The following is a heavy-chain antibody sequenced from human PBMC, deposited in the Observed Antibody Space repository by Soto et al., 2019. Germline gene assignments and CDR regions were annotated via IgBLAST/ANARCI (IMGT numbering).Heavy chain of an antibody. CDR3: ARAPQWLDYYYGMDV. J-gene: IGHJ6*02. D-gene: IGHD6-19*01. Sequence: SQTLSLTFAISGDSVSSNSSAWNCISQSPSRGLEWLGRTYYRSKWYNDYAVSVKSRITINPDTSKNQFSLQLNSVTPEDTAVYYCARAPQWLDYYYGMDVWGQGTTVTVSS. V-gene: IGHV6-1*01. CDR2: TYYRSKWYN. CDR1: GDSVSSNSSA.